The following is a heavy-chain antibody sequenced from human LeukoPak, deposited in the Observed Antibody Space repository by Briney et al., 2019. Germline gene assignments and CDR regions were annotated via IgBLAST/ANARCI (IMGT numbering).Heavy chain of an antibody. Sequence: ASVKVSCKASGYTFTSYDINWVRQATGQGLEWMGWMNPNSGNTGYAQKFQGRVTMTRDTSTSTVYMELSSLRSEDTAVYYCARSVAAAGIGVDYWGQGTLVTVSS. CDR2: MNPNSGNT. CDR1: GYTFTSYD. D-gene: IGHD6-13*01. CDR3: ARSVAAAGIGVDY. J-gene: IGHJ4*02. V-gene: IGHV1-8*01.